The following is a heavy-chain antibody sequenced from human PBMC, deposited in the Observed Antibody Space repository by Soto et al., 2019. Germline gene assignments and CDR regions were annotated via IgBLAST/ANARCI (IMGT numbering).Heavy chain of an antibody. CDR2: TNQDGSGK. CDR3: ARDGYHYVMDL. V-gene: IGHV3-7*04. CDR1: GFPFSGYW. J-gene: IGHJ6*02. Sequence: EAQLVESGGGLVQPGGSLRLSCAASGFPFSGYWMSWVRHTPGKGLERVANTNQDGSGKYYMDSVKGRFTISRDNTENSLYLQMNSLGDDDTGVYYCARDGYHYVMDLWGQGTTVTVSS.